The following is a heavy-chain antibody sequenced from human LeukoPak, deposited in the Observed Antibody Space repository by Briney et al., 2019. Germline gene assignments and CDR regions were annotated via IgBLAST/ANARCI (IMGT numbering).Heavy chain of an antibody. CDR3: ARSRLVVPALFDY. J-gene: IGHJ4*02. CDR1: GGSISSYY. CDR2: IYYSGST. Sequence: SETLSLTCTVSGGSISSYYWSWIRQPPGKGLEWIGYIYYSGSTNYNPSLKSRVTISVDTSKNQFSLKLSSVTAADTAVYYCARSRLVVPALFDYWGQGTLVTVSS. D-gene: IGHD2-2*01. V-gene: IGHV4-59*12.